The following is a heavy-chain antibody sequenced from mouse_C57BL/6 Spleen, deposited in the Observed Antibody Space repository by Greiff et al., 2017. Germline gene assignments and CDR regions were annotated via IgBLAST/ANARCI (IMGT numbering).Heavy chain of an antibody. CDR1: GYAFSSYW. J-gene: IGHJ1*03. D-gene: IGHD1-1*01. V-gene: IGHV1-80*01. Sequence: QVHVKQSGAELVKPGASVKISCKASGYAFSSYWMNWVKQRPGKGLEWIGQIYPGDGDTNYNGKFKGKATLTADKSSSTAYMQLSSLTSEDSAVYFCAREGSYWYFDVWGTGTTVTVSS. CDR2: IYPGDGDT. CDR3: AREGSYWYFDV.